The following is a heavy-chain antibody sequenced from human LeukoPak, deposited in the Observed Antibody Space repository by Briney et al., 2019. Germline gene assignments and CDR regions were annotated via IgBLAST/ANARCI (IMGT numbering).Heavy chain of an antibody. V-gene: IGHV1-18*01. CDR1: GYTFTSYG. CDR3: ARGRIVLAAADAFDY. CDR2: IRAYNGNT. D-gene: IGHD6-13*01. Sequence: GASVKVSCKASGYTFTSYGISWVRQAPGQGLEWMGWIRAYNGNTNYAQKLQGRVTMTTDTSTSTAYMELRSLRSDDTAVYYCARGRIVLAAADAFDYWGQGTLVTVSS. J-gene: IGHJ4*02.